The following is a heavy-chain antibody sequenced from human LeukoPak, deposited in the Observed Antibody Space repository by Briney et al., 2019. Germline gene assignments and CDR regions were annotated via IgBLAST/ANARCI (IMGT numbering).Heavy chain of an antibody. V-gene: IGHV3-23*01. CDR2: ISGSGGST. J-gene: IGHJ4*02. Sequence: GGSLRLSCLTSGFTLSTNAMSWVRQAPGKGLEWVSAISGSGGSTYYADSVKGRFTISRDNSKNTLYLQMNSLGAEDTAVYYCAKERIAAAGNFDYRGQGTLVTVSS. D-gene: IGHD6-13*01. CDR3: AKERIAAAGNFDY. CDR1: GFTLSTNA.